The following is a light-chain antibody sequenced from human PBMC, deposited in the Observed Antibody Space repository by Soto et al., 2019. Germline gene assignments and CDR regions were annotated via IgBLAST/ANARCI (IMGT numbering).Light chain of an antibody. V-gene: IGKV3-11*01. CDR2: DTF. CDR3: QQRYNWPLT. J-gene: IGKJ4*01. CDR1: QSVGSN. Sequence: EVVLTQSPATLSLTPGERATLSCRASQSVGSNLLWYKQKPGQAPRLLIYDTFNRATGIPARFSGSGSGTDFTLTISSLEPEDSAVYYCQQRYNWPLTFGRGTKVEIK.